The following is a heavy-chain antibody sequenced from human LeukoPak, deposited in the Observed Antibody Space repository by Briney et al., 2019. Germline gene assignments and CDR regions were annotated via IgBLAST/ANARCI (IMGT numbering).Heavy chain of an antibody. Sequence: PSETLSLTCTVSGGSISSYYWSWIRQPPGKGLEWIGYIYYSGSTNYNPSLKSRVTISVDTSKNRFSLKLSSVTAADTAVYYCARALPGSSFDYWGQGTLVTVSS. J-gene: IGHJ4*02. CDR2: IYYSGST. V-gene: IGHV4-59*01. CDR3: ARALPGSSFDY. CDR1: GGSISSYY. D-gene: IGHD3-10*01.